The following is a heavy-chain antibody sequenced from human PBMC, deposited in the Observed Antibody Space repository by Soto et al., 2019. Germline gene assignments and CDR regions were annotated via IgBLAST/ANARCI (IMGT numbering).Heavy chain of an antibody. CDR2: INADNGNT. J-gene: IGHJ5*02. CDR1: GYTFTSYA. D-gene: IGHD6-25*01. CDR3: ARDFTYSSDKPRWFDP. Sequence: ASVKVSCKASGYTFTSYAMHWVRQAPGQRLEWMGWINADNGNTKYSQKLQGRVTITTDTSTSTAYMELRSLRSDDTAVYYCARDFTYSSDKPRWFDPWGQGTLVTVSS. V-gene: IGHV1-3*01.